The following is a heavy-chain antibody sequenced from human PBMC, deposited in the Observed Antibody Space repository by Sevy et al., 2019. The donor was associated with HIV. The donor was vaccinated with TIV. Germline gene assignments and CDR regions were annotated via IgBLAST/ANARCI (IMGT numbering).Heavy chain of an antibody. Sequence: GGSLRLSCAASGFTFSPYWMTWVRHAPGKGLEWVANIRPDGSDKYYVDSLKGRFTISRDNAKNSLYLQMNSLRADDTAMYYCARGVGLDCWGQGALVTVSS. CDR2: IRPDGSDK. V-gene: IGHV3-7*01. J-gene: IGHJ4*02. CDR3: ARGVGLDC. CDR1: GFTFSPYW. D-gene: IGHD1-26*01.